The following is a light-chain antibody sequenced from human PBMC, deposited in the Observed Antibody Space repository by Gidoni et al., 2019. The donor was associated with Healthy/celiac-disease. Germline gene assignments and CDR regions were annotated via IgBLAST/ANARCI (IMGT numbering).Light chain of an antibody. CDR2: DDS. Sequence: SYVLTQPPSVSVAPGQTARITCEGKNMGSKSVHWYRQKPGQAPVLVVYDDSDRPSGIPERFSGSNSGNTATLTISRVEAGDEADYYCQVWDSSSDHPVFGGGTKLTVL. CDR3: QVWDSSSDHPV. CDR1: NMGSKS. J-gene: IGLJ3*02. V-gene: IGLV3-21*02.